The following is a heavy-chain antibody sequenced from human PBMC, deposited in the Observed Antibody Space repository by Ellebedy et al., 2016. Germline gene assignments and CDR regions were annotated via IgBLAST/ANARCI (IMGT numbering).Heavy chain of an antibody. Sequence: SETLSLTCTVSGGSISSDDNYWIWIRQPPGKGLEWVGHIHYSGSTYYNPSLKSRITISVDTSKNQFSLKLTSVTAADTAVYYCARVQWLAGGWFDPWGQGTLVTVSS. CDR3: ARVQWLAGGWFDP. CDR2: IHYSGST. J-gene: IGHJ5*02. CDR1: GGSISSDDNY. D-gene: IGHD6-19*01. V-gene: IGHV4-30-4*01.